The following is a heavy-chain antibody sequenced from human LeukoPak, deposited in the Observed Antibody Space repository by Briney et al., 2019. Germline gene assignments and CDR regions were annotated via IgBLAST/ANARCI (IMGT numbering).Heavy chain of an antibody. J-gene: IGHJ4*02. Sequence: GGSLRLSCAASGFAFSRYWLHWVRQAPGKGLVWVSRIEGDGSSTTYADYVKGRFTISRDNAKNTLYLQMNSLRAEDTAVYFCARDPSAFAGYFDFWGQGTLVTASS. CDR2: IEGDGSST. CDR1: GFAFSRYW. D-gene: IGHD3-10*01. V-gene: IGHV3-74*01. CDR3: ARDPSAFAGYFDF.